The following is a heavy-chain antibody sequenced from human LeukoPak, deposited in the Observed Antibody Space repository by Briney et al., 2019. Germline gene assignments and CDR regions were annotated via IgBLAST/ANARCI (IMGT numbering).Heavy chain of an antibody. J-gene: IGHJ4*02. CDR3: ARVDTDTSGYYFDY. Sequence: GGSLRLSCAASGFTFSSYWMHWVRQAPGKGLVWVSRINNDGSSMSYADSVKGRFTISRDNAKNTLYLQMNSLSAEDTALYYCARVDTDTSGYYFDYWGQGTLVTVSS. V-gene: IGHV3-74*01. D-gene: IGHD6-19*01. CDR2: INNDGSSM. CDR1: GFTFSSYW.